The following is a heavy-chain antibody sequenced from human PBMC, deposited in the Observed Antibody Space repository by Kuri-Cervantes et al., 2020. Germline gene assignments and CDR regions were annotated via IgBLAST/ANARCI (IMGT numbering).Heavy chain of an antibody. J-gene: IGHJ4*02. D-gene: IGHD6-13*01. CDR2: ISYDGSNK. Sequence: GESLKISCAASGFTFSSYGMHWVRQAPGKGLEWVAVISYDGSNKYYADSVKGRYTISRDNAKSSLYLQMNSLRAEDTAVYYCAKRRGPGAAAFDYWGQGTLVTVSS. V-gene: IGHV3-30*18. CDR3: AKRRGPGAAAFDY. CDR1: GFTFSSYG.